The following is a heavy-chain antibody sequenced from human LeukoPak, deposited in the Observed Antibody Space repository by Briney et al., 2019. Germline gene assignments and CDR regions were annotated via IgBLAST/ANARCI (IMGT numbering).Heavy chain of an antibody. CDR3: ARGGIAAAGYFDY. J-gene: IGHJ4*02. CDR2: IYYSGST. Sequence: PSQTLSLTCTVSGGSISSGGYYWSWIRHHPGKGLEWIGYIYYSGSTYYNPSLKSRVTISVDTSKNQFSLKLSSVTAADTAVYYCARGGIAAAGYFDYWGQGTLVTVSS. V-gene: IGHV4-31*03. D-gene: IGHD6-13*01. CDR1: GGSISSGGYY.